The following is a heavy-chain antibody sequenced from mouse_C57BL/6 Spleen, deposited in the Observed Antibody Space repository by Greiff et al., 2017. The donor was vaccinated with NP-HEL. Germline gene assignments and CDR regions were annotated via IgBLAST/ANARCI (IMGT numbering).Heavy chain of an antibody. CDR1: GYTFTSYW. Sequence: QVQLQQPGAELVKPGASVKVSCKASGYTFTSYWMHWVKQRPGQGLEWIGRIHPSDSDTNYNQKFKGKATLTVDKSSSTAYMQLSSLPSEDSAVYYCAIQAHFITTVVVKSYWGQGTTLTVSS. D-gene: IGHD1-1*01. CDR2: IHPSDSDT. CDR3: AIQAHFITTVVVKSY. J-gene: IGHJ2*01. V-gene: IGHV1-74*01.